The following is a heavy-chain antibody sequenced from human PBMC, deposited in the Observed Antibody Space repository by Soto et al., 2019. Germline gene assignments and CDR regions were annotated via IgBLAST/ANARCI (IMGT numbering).Heavy chain of an antibody. D-gene: IGHD3-10*01. CDR3: ARGGNYYGSGSYDY. J-gene: IGHJ4*02. Sequence: ETLSLTCTVSGGSISSYYWSWVRQPPGKGLEWIGYIYYSGSTNYNPSLKSRVTISVDTSKNQFSLKLSSVTAADTAVYYCARGGNYYGSGSYDYWGQGTLVTVSS. CDR1: GGSISSYY. CDR2: IYYSGST. V-gene: IGHV4-59*01.